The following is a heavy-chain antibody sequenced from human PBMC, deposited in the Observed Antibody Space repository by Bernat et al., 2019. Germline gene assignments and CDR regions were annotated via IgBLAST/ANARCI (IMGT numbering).Heavy chain of an antibody. J-gene: IGHJ6*04. CDR1: GFTFSSYW. Sequence: EVQLVESGGGLVQPGGSLRLSCAASGFTFSSYWMSWVRQAPGKGLEWVANIKQDGSEKYYVDSVKGRFTISRDNAKNSLYLQMNSLRAEDTAVYYCARALPQRVVLWFRESSVMDVWGKGTTVTVSS. CDR2: IKQDGSEK. V-gene: IGHV3-7*03. D-gene: IGHD3-10*01. CDR3: ARALPQRVVLWFRESSVMDV.